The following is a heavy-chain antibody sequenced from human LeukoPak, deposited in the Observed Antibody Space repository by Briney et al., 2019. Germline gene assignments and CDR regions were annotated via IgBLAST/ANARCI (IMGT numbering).Heavy chain of an antibody. CDR3: ARDPYYYDSSGYSGPFDY. D-gene: IGHD3-22*01. CDR1: GFTFSSYS. J-gene: IGHJ4*02. CDR2: ISSSSSYI. Sequence: GGSLRLSCAASGFTFSSYSMNWVRQAPGKGLEWVSSISSSSSYIYYADSVKGRFTISRDNAKNSLYLQMNSLRAEDTAVYYCARDPYYYDSSGYSGPFDYWGQGTLVTVSS. V-gene: IGHV3-21*01.